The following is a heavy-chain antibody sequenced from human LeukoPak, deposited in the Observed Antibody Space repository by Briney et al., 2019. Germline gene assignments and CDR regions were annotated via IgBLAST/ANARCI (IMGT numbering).Heavy chain of an antibody. CDR1: DDSISSYY. D-gene: IGHD2-21*01. CDR2: IYASGII. V-gene: IGHV4-4*07. CDR3: ARDDVPYCGGPCYRYLDL. Sequence: PSETLSLTCTVSDDSISSYYWSWIRQPAGKGLEWIGGIYASGIIHYNPSLKSRVTMSVDTSKNQFSLKMTSVAAADTAVYYCARDDVPYCGGPCYRYLDLWGRGTLVTVS. J-gene: IGHJ2*01.